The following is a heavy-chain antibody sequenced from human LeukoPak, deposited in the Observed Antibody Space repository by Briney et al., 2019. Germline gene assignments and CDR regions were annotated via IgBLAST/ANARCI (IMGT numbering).Heavy chain of an antibody. J-gene: IGHJ6*02. Sequence: SVKVSCKASGGTFSSYAISWVRQAPGQGLEWMGRIIPILGIANYAQRFQGRVTITADKSTSTAYMELSSLRSEDTAVYYCAREDGGSSYYYYYGMDVWGQGTTVTVSS. CDR3: AREDGGSSYYYYYGMDV. CDR1: GGTFSSYA. CDR2: IIPILGIA. D-gene: IGHD2-15*01. V-gene: IGHV1-69*04.